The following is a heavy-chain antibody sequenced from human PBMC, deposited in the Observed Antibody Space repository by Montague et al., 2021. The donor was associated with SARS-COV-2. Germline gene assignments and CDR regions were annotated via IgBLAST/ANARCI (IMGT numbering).Heavy chain of an antibody. V-gene: IGHV4-31*03. J-gene: IGHJ6*02. CDR1: GGSISSGGYY. D-gene: IGHD2-2*01. CDR2: IYYSGST. CDR3: ATESLGYCSSTSCYGPHYGMDV. Sequence: TLSLTCTVSGGSISSGGYYWSWIRQHPGKGLEWIGYIYYSGSTYYNPSPKGRVTISVDTSKNQFSLKLSSVTAADTAVYYCATESLGYCSSTSCYGPHYGMDVWGQGTTVTVSS.